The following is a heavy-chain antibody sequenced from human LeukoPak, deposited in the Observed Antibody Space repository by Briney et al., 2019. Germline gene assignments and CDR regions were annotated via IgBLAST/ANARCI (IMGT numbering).Heavy chain of an antibody. V-gene: IGHV4-34*01. Sequence: PSETLSLTCAVYGGSLSGYYWSWIRQPPGKGLEWIGEINHSGSTNYNPSLKSRVTISVDTSENQFSLKLSSVTAADTAVYYCARAYWGSRKPPDAFDIWGQGTMVAVSS. CDR3: ARAYWGSRKPPDAFDI. CDR1: GGSLSGYY. J-gene: IGHJ3*02. D-gene: IGHD7-27*01. CDR2: INHSGST.